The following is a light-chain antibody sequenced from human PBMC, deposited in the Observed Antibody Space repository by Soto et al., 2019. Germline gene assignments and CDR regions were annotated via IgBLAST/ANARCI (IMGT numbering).Light chain of an antibody. CDR2: GNS. CDR3: QSKTTSLSGSA. V-gene: IGLV1-40*01. Sequence: QSVLTQPPSVSGAPGQRVTISCTGSSSNIGAGYDVHWYQQLPGTAPKLLLYGNSNRPSGVPDRFSGSKSGTSASLAITGLQVRDKAINYGQSKTTSLSGSAFETGTKVTIL. J-gene: IGLJ1*01. CDR1: SSNIGAGYD.